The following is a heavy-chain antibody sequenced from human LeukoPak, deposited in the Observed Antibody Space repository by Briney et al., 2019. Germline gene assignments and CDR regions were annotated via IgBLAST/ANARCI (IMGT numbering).Heavy chain of an antibody. CDR2: IYTSGST. CDR1: GGSISSYY. Sequence: PSETLSLTCTVSGGSISSYYWSWIRQPAGKGLEWIGRIYTSGSTNYNPSLKSRVTMSVDTSRNQFSLKLSSVTAADTAVYYCASQYYYDSSGTFDYWGQGTLVTVSS. D-gene: IGHD3-22*01. J-gene: IGHJ4*02. V-gene: IGHV4-4*07. CDR3: ASQYYYDSSGTFDY.